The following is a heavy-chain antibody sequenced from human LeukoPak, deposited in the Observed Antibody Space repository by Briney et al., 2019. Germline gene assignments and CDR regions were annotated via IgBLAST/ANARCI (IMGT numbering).Heavy chain of an antibody. Sequence: GTSLRLSCAASGFTFRGYGIPWVRQAPGKGLEWVAMISFDGTNKHYADSVKGRFTISRDNSKDTLSLEMNNLRPEDTAVYYCARDLNLGTSDSYWGQGTLVTVSS. D-gene: IGHD3/OR15-3a*01. J-gene: IGHJ4*02. CDR3: ARDLNLGTSDSY. CDR1: GFTFRGYG. CDR2: ISFDGTNK. V-gene: IGHV3-30*03.